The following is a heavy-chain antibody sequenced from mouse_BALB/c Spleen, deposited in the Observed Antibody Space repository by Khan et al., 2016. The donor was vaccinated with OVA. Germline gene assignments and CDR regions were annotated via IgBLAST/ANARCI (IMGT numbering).Heavy chain of an antibody. CDR1: GYTFTDFT. CDR2: ISTYYGDA. CDR3: TRGGWGNRFAY. V-gene: IGHV1S137*01. Sequence: QIQLVQSGAELVRPGVSVKISCKGSGYTFTDFTLHWVKQSHAMSLEWIGVISTYYGDATYNQRFKDKATMTVDKSSSTAYMELARLTSEDSAICYWTRGGWGNRFAYWGQGTLVTVSA. D-gene: IGHD1-1*02. J-gene: IGHJ3*01.